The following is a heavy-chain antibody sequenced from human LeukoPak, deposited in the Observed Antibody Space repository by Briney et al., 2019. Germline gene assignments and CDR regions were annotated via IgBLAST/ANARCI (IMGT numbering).Heavy chain of an antibody. J-gene: IGHJ4*02. D-gene: IGHD3-3*01. CDR1: GCTFSTRW. CDR2: IKQDGSEK. V-gene: IGHV3-7*01. CDR3: AGISFLEWYRDY. Sequence: GSLLLSCAASGCTFSTRWMAWVRQAPGPGQGRVANIKQDGSEKYYLDSVKGRFTISRDNDKNSPYLQMNSLRAEDTAVYYCAGISFLEWYRDYGGQGTRVTVSS.